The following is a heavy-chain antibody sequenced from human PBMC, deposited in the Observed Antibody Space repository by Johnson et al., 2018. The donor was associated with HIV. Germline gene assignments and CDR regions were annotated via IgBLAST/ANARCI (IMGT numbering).Heavy chain of an antibody. CDR2: ISSSGSTI. Sequence: QVQLVESGGGLVQPGGSLRLSCAASGFIFSDYYMSWIRQAPGKGLEWVSYISSSGSTIYYADSVKGRFTISRDNAKNSLYLQMNSLRTEDTAVYYCARDRTYSGYGKIAFDIWGQGTMVTVSS. CDR1: GFIFSDYY. V-gene: IGHV3-11*04. CDR3: ARDRTYSGYGKIAFDI. J-gene: IGHJ3*02. D-gene: IGHD5-12*01.